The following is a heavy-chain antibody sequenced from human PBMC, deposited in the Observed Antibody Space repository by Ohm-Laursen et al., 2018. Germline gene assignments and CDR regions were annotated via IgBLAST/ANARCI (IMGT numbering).Heavy chain of an antibody. Sequence: SLRLSCAATGFTFRSYAMSWVRQAPGKGLEWVSAFSGSGGSTDYADSVKGRFTISRDNSKNTLYLQMNSLRAEDTAVYYCARDNRYCSSTSCYHPYYFDYWGQGTLVTVSS. CDR2: FSGSGGST. CDR3: ARDNRYCSSTSCYHPYYFDY. J-gene: IGHJ4*02. V-gene: IGHV3-23*01. CDR1: GFTFRSYA. D-gene: IGHD2-2*01.